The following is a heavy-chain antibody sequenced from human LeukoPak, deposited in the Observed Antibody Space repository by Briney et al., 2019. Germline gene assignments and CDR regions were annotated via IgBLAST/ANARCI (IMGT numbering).Heavy chain of an antibody. J-gene: IGHJ4*02. D-gene: IGHD2-15*01. CDR2: ISYDGNNK. CDR1: GFTFSSYW. Sequence: GGSLRLSCAASGFTFSSYWMNWARQAPGKGLEWVAVISYDGNNKYYADSVKGRFTISRDNSKNTLFLQMNSLRAEDTAVYYCAKGVDYCSGGSCPADYWGPGTLVTVSS. V-gene: IGHV3-30*18. CDR3: AKGVDYCSGGSCPADY.